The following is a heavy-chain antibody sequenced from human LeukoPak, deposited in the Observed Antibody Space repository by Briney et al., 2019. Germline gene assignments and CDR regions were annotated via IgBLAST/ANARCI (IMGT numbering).Heavy chain of an antibody. J-gene: IGHJ5*02. D-gene: IGHD1-26*01. Sequence: GGSLRLSWAASGFTPSDSAIHWVRQASGKGLEWVGLIDRPAKSYATAYGASVGGRFTISRDDSKNTAYLQMDSLKTEDTALYYCTRDRGTYNWLDPWGQGTLVTVSS. V-gene: IGHV3-73*01. CDR3: TRDRGTYNWLDP. CDR2: IDRPAKSYAT. CDR1: GFTPSDSA.